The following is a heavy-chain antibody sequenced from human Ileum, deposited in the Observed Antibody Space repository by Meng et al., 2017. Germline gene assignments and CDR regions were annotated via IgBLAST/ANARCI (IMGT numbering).Heavy chain of an antibody. Sequence: EVQLVESGGGLVQPGGSLRLSCSVSGFTFSNYWMHWVRQAPGKGLVWGSRIDSSGSDTSYADSVRGRFTISRDNAKNTLHLQMNSLRDEDTAVYYCVRDWSGYTHEFDYWGLGTLVTVSS. J-gene: IGHJ4*02. D-gene: IGHD5-24*01. V-gene: IGHV3-74*01. CDR2: IDSSGSDT. CDR3: VRDWSGYTHEFDY. CDR1: GFTFSNYW.